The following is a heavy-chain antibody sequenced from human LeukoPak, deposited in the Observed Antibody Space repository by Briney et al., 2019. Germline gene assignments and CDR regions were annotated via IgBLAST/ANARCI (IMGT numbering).Heavy chain of an antibody. CDR2: ISYDGSNK. V-gene: IGHV3-30-3*01. Sequence: GGSLRLSCAASGFTFSNYVIHWVRQAPGKGLEWVAVISYDGSNKYYADSVKGRFTISRDNSKNTLYLQMNSLRAEDTAVYYCARKGLGGELGGFDCWGQGTLVTVSS. D-gene: IGHD3-16*01. CDR1: GFTFSNYV. J-gene: IGHJ4*02. CDR3: ARKGLGGELGGFDC.